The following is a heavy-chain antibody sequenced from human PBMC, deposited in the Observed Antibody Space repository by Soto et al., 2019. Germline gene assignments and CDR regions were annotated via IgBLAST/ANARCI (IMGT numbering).Heavy chain of an antibody. Sequence: SETLSLTCNVSGASVTNERYYWSWIRQPPGKGLEWVGYIYYNGTTHYNPSVKSRVSILLDTSKDQFSLKLTSVTVADTAIYYCATILHSYGTNWVDSWGQGTLVTVSS. CDR1: GASVTNERYY. V-gene: IGHV4-30-4*01. D-gene: IGHD4-17*01. CDR2: IYYNGTT. CDR3: ATILHSYGTNWVDS. J-gene: IGHJ5*01.